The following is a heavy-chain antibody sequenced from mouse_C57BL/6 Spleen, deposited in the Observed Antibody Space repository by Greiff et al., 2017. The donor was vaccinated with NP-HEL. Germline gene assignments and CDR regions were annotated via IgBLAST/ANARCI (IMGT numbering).Heavy chain of an antibody. CDR3: ARGYGYDAMDY. CDR1: GYSITSGYY. D-gene: IGHD1-1*02. J-gene: IGHJ4*01. Sequence: DVQLQESGPGLVKPSQSLSLTCSVTGYSITSGYYWNWIRQFPGNKLEWMGYISYDGSNNYNPSLKNRISITRDTSKNQFFLKLNSVTTEDTATYYCARGYGYDAMDYWGQGTSVTVSS. CDR2: ISYDGSN. V-gene: IGHV3-6*01.